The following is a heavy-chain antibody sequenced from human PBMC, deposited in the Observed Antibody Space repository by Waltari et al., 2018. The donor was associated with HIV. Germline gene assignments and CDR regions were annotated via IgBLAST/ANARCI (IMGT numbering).Heavy chain of an antibody. CDR2: MYHSGST. CDR1: GGSISRYNW. Sequence: QVQLQESGPGLVKPSETLSLTCGVSGGSISRYNWWIWVRQAPGKGLEWIGEMYHSGSTNYNPSLKSRVTISVDKSKNQFSLKMNSVTAADTAVYYCARGVTGDFGASWLDPWGQGILDTVSS. CDR3: ARGVTGDFGASWLDP. V-gene: IGHV4-4*02. D-gene: IGHD4-17*01. J-gene: IGHJ5*02.